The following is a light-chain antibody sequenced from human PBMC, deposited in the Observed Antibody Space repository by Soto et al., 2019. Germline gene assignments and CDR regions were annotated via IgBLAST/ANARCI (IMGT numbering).Light chain of an antibody. CDR2: GAS. V-gene: IGKV3-15*01. Sequence: EIVLTQSPATLSLSPGERATLSCRASQSVSSNYLAWYQQKPGQAPRLLIYGASSRVTGFPARFSGSGSGTDFTLTISSLQSDDFAVYYCQQYDNWPWTFGQGTKVEIK. CDR1: QSVSSN. J-gene: IGKJ1*01. CDR3: QQYDNWPWT.